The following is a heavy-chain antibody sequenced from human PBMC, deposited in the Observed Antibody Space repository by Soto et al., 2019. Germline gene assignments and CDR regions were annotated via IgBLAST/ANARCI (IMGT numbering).Heavy chain of an antibody. J-gene: IGHJ6*02. CDR1: GFTFSSYA. Sequence: QVQLVESGGGVVQPGRSLRLSCAASGFTFSSYAMHWVRQAPGKGLEWVAVISYDGSNKYYADSVKGRFTISRDNSKNTLYLQMNSLRAEDTAVYYCARDKKVNYYYGMDVWGQGTTVTVSS. CDR2: ISYDGSNK. V-gene: IGHV3-30-3*01. CDR3: ARDKKVNYYYGMDV.